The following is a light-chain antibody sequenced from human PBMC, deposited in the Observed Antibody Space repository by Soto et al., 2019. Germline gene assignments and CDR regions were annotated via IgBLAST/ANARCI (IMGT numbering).Light chain of an antibody. CDR3: HQSGASPLPGSSPLP. V-gene: IGKV3-20*01. CDR1: QSVAGNY. CDR2: GAS. Sequence: ENVLTQSPGTLSLSPGERATLSCRASQSVAGNYLAWYQQKPGQAPRLLVYGASSRATGIPDRFSGSRSGTALTLTISRLEPEDFAVYYCHQSGASPLPGSSPLPCGGGTKVEIK. J-gene: IGKJ4*01.